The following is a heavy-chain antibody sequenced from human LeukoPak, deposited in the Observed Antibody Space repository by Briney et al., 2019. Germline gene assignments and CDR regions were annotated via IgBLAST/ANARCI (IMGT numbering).Heavy chain of an antibody. J-gene: IGHJ6*02. CDR2: IYYSGST. CDR1: GGSISSYY. D-gene: IGHD3-22*01. V-gene: IGHV4-59*01. CDR3: ARGFRGYYYYYYGMDV. Sequence: SETLSLTCTVSGGSISSYYWSWIRQPPGKGLEWIGYIYYSGSTNYNPSLKSRVTISVDTSKNQFSLKLSSVTAADTAVYYCARGFRGYYYYYYGMDVWGQGTTATVSS.